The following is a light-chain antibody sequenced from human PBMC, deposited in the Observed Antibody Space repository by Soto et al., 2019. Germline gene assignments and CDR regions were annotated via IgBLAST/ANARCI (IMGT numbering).Light chain of an antibody. J-gene: IGKJ5*01. CDR3: QQYNSYPIT. Sequence: DIPMTQSPSTLSASVGDRVTITCRASQSISSWLAWYQQKPGKAPKLLIYDASSLESGVPSRFSGSGSGTEFTLTISSLQPDDFATYYCQQYNSYPITFGQGTRLEMK. V-gene: IGKV1-5*01. CDR1: QSISSW. CDR2: DAS.